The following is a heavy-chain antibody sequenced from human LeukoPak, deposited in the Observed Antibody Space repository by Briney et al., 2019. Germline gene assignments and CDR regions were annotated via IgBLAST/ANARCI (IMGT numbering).Heavy chain of an antibody. V-gene: IGHV3-30*02. CDR2: IRYDGSNK. CDR1: GFTFSSYG. J-gene: IGHJ4*02. D-gene: IGHD3-16*01. Sequence: GGSLRLSCAASGFTFSSYGMHWVRQAPGKGLEWVAFIRYDGSNKYYADSVKGRFTISRDNAKNSLYLQMNSLRAEDTAVYYCARADTRGEYVRAGNYFDYWGQGTLVTVSS. CDR3: ARADTRGEYVRAGNYFDY.